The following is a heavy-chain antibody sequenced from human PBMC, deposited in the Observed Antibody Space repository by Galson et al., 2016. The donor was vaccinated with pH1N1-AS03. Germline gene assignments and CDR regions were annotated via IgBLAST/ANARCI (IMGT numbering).Heavy chain of an antibody. CDR1: GFTFSSYA. D-gene: IGHD3-3*01. CDR3: AKDQSHIIPLSGALS. V-gene: IGHV3-23*01. CDR2: ISGSGIST. Sequence: SLRLSCATSGFTFSSYAMFWVRQAPGKGLEWVSSISGSGISTYYADSVKGRFTISRDNSRNTVYPQINSLRVEDTATYYCAKDQSHIIPLSGALSWGQGTLVTVSS. J-gene: IGHJ5*02.